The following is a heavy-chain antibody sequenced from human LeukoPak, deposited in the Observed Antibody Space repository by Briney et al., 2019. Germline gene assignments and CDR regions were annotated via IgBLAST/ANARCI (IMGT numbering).Heavy chain of an antibody. CDR3: ARAPTVLVGYCSSSSCQADY. CDR1: GFTFSSYS. D-gene: IGHD2-2*01. V-gene: IGHV3-21*01. Sequence: GGSLRLSCAASGFTFSSYSMNWVRQAPGKGLEWVSSISSSSSYIYYADSVKGRFTISRDNAENSLYLQMNSLRVEDTAMYYCARAPTVLVGYCSSSSCQADYWGQGTLVTVSS. J-gene: IGHJ4*02. CDR2: ISSSSSYI.